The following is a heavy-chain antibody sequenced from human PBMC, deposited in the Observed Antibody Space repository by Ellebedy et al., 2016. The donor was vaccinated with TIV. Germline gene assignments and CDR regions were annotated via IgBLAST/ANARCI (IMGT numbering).Heavy chain of an antibody. CDR3: ARMGGTGGDYGMDV. V-gene: IGHV3-66*01. J-gene: IGHJ6*02. CDR2: IYSGGST. D-gene: IGHD6-19*01. CDR1: GFTFSSYA. Sequence: GGSLRLSCAASGFTFSSYAMSWVRQAPGKGLEWVLVIYSGGSTYYADSVKGRFTISRDNSKNTLYLQMNSLRAEDTAVYYCARMGGTGGDYGMDVWGQGTTVTVSS.